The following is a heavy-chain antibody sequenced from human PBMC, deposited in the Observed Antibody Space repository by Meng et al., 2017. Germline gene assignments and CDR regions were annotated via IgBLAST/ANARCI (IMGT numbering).Heavy chain of an antibody. CDR1: GFTVSSNY. J-gene: IGHJ5*02. D-gene: IGHD6-19*01. CDR2: IYSGGST. V-gene: IGHV3-66*02. Sequence: GESLKISCAASGFTVSSNYMSWVRQAPGKGLEWVSVIYSGGSTYYADSVKGRFTISRDNSKNTLYLQMNSLRAEDTAVYYCARDVLAVAGTWFDPWGQGTLDTVSS. CDR3: ARDVLAVAGTWFDP.